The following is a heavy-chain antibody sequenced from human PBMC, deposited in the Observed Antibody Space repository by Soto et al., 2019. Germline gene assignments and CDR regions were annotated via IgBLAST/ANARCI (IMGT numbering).Heavy chain of an antibody. V-gene: IGHV3-30*18. D-gene: IGHD3-22*01. CDR2: ISHDGSKT. CDR1: GFTFNSYG. CDR3: AKDTYSYSSSCYYVFDS. J-gene: IGHJ4*02. Sequence: QVQLVESGGGVVQPGRSLRLSCAASGFTFNSYGIHWVRQAPGKGLEWVAVISHDGSKTNYADSVKGRVTISRDNSKDTVYLQINSPRAEDTAVYYCAKDTYSYSSSCYYVFDSRGQGTLV.